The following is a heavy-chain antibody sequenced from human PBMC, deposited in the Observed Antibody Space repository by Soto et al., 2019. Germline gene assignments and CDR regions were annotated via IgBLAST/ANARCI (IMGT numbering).Heavy chain of an antibody. V-gene: IGHV3-9*01. J-gene: IGHJ4*02. D-gene: IGHD2-15*01. CDR3: AKGSRWSSYYFDY. CDR1: GFTFDDYA. CDR2: ISWNSGSI. Sequence: GGSLRLSCAASGFTFDDYAMHWVRQAPGKGLEWVSGISWNSGSIAYADSVKGRFTISRDNAKNSLYLQMNSLRAEDTALYYCAKGSRWSSYYFDYWGQGTLVTVSS.